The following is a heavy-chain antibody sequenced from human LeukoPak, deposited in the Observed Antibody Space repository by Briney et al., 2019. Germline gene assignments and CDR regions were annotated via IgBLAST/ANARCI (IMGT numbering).Heavy chain of an antibody. D-gene: IGHD6-13*01. Sequence: SETLSLTCTVSGGSISSSTYYWGWIRQPPGKGLEWIGIIYFTGSTDYNPSLKSRVTISVDTSKNQFSLKLNSVTAADTAVYYCARLFGSSWFQFDYWGQGTLVTVSS. J-gene: IGHJ4*02. CDR2: IYFTGST. CDR3: ARLFGSSWFQFDY. V-gene: IGHV4-39*01. CDR1: GGSISSSTYY.